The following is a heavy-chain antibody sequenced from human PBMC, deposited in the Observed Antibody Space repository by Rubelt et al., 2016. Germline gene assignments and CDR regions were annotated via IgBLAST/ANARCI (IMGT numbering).Heavy chain of an antibody. CDR2: MNPNSGNT. Sequence: QVQLVQSGAEVKKPGASVKVSCKASGYTFTNYDINWVRQATGQGLEWMGWMNPNSGNTGYAQKFQGRVTMTRNTSISTAYMDLSSLRSEDTAVYYCARSSHFDSGRYWFYMGVWGKGTTVSVSS. CDR1: GYTFTNYD. J-gene: IGHJ6*03. CDR3: ARSSHFDSGRYWFYMGV. V-gene: IGHV1-8*01. D-gene: IGHD3-10*01.